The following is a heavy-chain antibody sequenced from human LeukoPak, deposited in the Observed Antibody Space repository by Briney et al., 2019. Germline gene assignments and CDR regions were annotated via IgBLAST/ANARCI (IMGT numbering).Heavy chain of an antibody. J-gene: IGHJ4*02. D-gene: IGHD6-19*01. CDR1: GFTFSSYG. CDR3: ARVASDWWDFDY. Sequence: GGSLRLSCAASGFTFSSYGMHWVRQTPGKGLEWVAVISYDGSNKYYADSVKGRFTISRDNSKNTLYLQMNSLRAEDTAVYYCARVASDWWDFDYWGQGTLVTVSS. V-gene: IGHV3-30*03. CDR2: ISYDGSNK.